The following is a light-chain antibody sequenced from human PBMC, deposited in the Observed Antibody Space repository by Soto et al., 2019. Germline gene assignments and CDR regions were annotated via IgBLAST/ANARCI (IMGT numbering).Light chain of an antibody. Sequence: DIVMTQSPFSLTVTPGEPASISCRSSQSLLHSNGYNYLDWYLQKPGQSPQLLIYLGSNRASGVPDRLSGSASGTDFTLKISRVEAEDVGIYYCMQTLQTWTFGQGTKVDIK. CDR3: MQTLQTWT. J-gene: IGKJ1*01. CDR1: QSLLHSNGYNY. CDR2: LGS. V-gene: IGKV2-28*01.